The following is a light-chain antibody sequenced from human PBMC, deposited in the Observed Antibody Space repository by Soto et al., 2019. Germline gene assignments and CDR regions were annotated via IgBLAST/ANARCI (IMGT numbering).Light chain of an antibody. V-gene: IGKV3-15*01. Sequence: EIVLTQSPGTLSVSPGERATLSCRASQSVRSNLAWYQQKPGQAPRLLIYGASTRATGIPARFSGSGSGTEFTLTISSLQSEDFAVYSCQQYNNWLYTFGQGTKLEIK. CDR3: QQYNNWLYT. J-gene: IGKJ2*01. CDR1: QSVRSN. CDR2: GAS.